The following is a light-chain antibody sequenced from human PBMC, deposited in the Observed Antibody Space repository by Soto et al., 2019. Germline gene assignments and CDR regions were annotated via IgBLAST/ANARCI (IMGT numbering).Light chain of an antibody. CDR1: SSDVGGYKY. J-gene: IGLJ3*02. Sequence: QSVLTQPASVSGSPGQSITISCTGTSSDVGGYKYVSWYQQHPGKAPRLMIYEVNNRPSGVSNRFSGSKSGNTASLTISGLQADDEADYYCSSYGGRDNLMFGGGTKLTVL. V-gene: IGLV2-14*01. CDR2: EVN. CDR3: SSYGGRDNLM.